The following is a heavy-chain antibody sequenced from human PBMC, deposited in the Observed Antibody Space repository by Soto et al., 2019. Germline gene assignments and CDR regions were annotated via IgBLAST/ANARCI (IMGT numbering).Heavy chain of an antibody. CDR2: ISISGSTI. J-gene: IGHJ3*01. CDR3: ARGWGSGDKWYDVFDL. CDR1: GFTFSSYT. V-gene: IGHV3-48*01. Sequence: GGSLRLSCAASGFTFSSYTMNWVRQAPGKGLEWVSYISISGSTIYYADSVQGRFTISRDNAKDSLYLQMNSLRAEDTAVYYCARGWGSGDKWYDVFDLWGQGSMVIVSS. D-gene: IGHD2-15*01.